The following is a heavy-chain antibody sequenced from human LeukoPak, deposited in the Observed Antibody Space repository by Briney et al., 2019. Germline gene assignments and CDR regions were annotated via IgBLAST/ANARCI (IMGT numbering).Heavy chain of an antibody. V-gene: IGHV1-2*02. CDR2: INPNSGGT. J-gene: IGHJ4*02. D-gene: IGHD6-19*01. CDR1: GYTFTGYY. CDR3: ARVAGTGEAIEY. Sequence: ASVKVSCKASGYTFTGYYMHWVRQAPGQGLGWMGWINPNSGGTNYAQKFQGRVTMTRDTSISTAYMELSRLRSDDTAVYYCARVAGTGEAIEYWGQGTLVTVSS.